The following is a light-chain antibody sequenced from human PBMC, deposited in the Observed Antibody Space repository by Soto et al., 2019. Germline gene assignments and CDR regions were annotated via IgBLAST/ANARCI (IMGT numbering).Light chain of an antibody. CDR1: NGDVGSYDL. J-gene: IGLJ2*01. V-gene: IGLV2-23*02. Sequence: QSALTQPASVSGSPGQSITISCTGTNGDVGSYDLVSWYQQYPGKAPKLIIYEVNKRHSGVSNRFSGAKSGNTASLTISGLQTEDEADYDCCSYAGGNTLIFGGGTKVTVL. CDR2: EVN. CDR3: CSYAGGNTLI.